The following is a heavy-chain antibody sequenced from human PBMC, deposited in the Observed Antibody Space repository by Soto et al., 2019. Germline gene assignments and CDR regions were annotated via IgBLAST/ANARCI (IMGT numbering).Heavy chain of an antibody. Sequence: SETLSLTCTVSGGSISSSSYYWGWIRQPPGKGLEWIGSIYYSGSTYYNPSLKSRVTISVDTSKNQFSLKLSSVTAADTAVYYCARRGDYELFDYWGQGTLVTVSS. J-gene: IGHJ4*02. D-gene: IGHD4-17*01. CDR2: IYYSGST. CDR3: ARRGDYELFDY. V-gene: IGHV4-39*01. CDR1: GGSISSSSYY.